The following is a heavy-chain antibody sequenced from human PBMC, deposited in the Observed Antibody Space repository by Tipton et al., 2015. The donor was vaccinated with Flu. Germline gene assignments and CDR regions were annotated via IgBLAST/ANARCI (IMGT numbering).Heavy chain of an antibody. CDR3: TRNHGYNFPQIVYGMDV. J-gene: IGHJ6*02. V-gene: IGHV3-73*01. CDR2: IRSKANSYAT. Sequence: VQLVQSGGGLVQPGGSLKLSCAASGFTFSGSAMHWVRQASGKGLEWVGRIRSKANSYATAYAASVKGRFTISRDDSKNTAYLQMNSLKTEDTAVYYCTRNHGYNFPQIVYGMDVWGQGTTVTVSS. CDR1: GFTFSGSA. D-gene: IGHD5-24*01.